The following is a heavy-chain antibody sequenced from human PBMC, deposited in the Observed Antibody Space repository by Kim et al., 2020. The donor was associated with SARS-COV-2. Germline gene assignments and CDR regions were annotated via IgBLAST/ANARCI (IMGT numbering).Heavy chain of an antibody. V-gene: IGHV4-39*01. CDR3: ARLAWIQLWLLYYFDY. CDR1: GGSISSSSYY. J-gene: IGHJ4*02. D-gene: IGHD5-18*01. Sequence: SETLSLTCTVSGGSISSSSYYWGWIRQPPGKGLEWIGSIYYSGSTYYNPSLKSRVTISVDTSKNQFSLKLSSVTAADTAVYYCARLAWIQLWLLYYFDYWGQGTLVTVSS. CDR2: IYYSGST.